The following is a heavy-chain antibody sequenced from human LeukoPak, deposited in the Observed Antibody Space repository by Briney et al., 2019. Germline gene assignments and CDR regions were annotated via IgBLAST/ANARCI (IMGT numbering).Heavy chain of an antibody. V-gene: IGHV1-69*13. Sequence: ASVKVSCKASGGTFSSYAITWMRQAPGQGLEWSGGIIPIFGTTNYAQNFQGRVTITADEYTRTAYMEPSGLRSGDTAVYYCARSMTSYVFDYWAQGPLVTVST. CDR2: IIPIFGTT. CDR1: GGTFSSYA. D-gene: IGHD3-9*01. CDR3: ARSMTSYVFDY. J-gene: IGHJ4*02.